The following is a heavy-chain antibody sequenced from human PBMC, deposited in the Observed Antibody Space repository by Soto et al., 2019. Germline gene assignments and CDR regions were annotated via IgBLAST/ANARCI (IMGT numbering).Heavy chain of an antibody. CDR2: ISNDGSNK. CDR3: ASGRGYCSESSCSYFDYFQH. Sequence: QVQLVESGGGVGQPGTSLRLSCAASGLTFNTYAMNWIRLAPGKGLEWVAVISNDGSNKYYADSVKGRFTISRDNSKNTVYLQMNSLRGEDTGVYYCASGRGYCSESSCSYFDYFQHWARAPWSSSPQ. V-gene: IGHV3-30*03. J-gene: IGHJ1*01. CDR1: GLTFNTYA. D-gene: IGHD2-2*01.